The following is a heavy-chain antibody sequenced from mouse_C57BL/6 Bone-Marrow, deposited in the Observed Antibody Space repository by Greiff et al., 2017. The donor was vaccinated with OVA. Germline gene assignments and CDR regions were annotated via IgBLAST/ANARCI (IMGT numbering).Heavy chain of an antibody. J-gene: IGHJ4*01. Sequence: EVKLVESGGGLVQSGRSLRLSCATSGFTFSDFYMEWVRQAPGKGLEWIAASRNKANDYTTEYSASVKGRFIVSRDTSQSILYLQMNALRAEDTAIYYCARDGGRPYAMDYWGQGTSVTVSS. D-gene: IGHD1-2*01. CDR1: GFTFSDFY. CDR2: SRNKANDYTT. CDR3: ARDGGRPYAMDY. V-gene: IGHV7-1*01.